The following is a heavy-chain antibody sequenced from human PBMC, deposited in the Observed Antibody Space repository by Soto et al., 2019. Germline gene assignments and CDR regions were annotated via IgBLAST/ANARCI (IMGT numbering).Heavy chain of an antibody. J-gene: IGHJ4*02. V-gene: IGHV3-23*01. CDR2: ISGSGGST. Sequence: TGGSLRLSCAASGLRFSSYAMNWVRRAPGKGLEWVSGISGSGGSTYYTDSVKGRFTISRDNSKNTVYLQMSSLRAEDTALYYCSRDRGGVVPYYFEHWGQGTQVTVSS. CDR1: GLRFSSYA. D-gene: IGHD2-15*01. CDR3: SRDRGGVVPYYFEH.